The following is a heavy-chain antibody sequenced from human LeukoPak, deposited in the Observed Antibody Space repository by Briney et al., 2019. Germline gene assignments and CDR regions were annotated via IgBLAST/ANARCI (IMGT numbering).Heavy chain of an antibody. V-gene: IGHV3-21*01. Sequence: KPGGSLRLSCAASGFTFSSYSMNWVRQAPGKGLEWVSSISSSSSYIYYADSVKGRFTISRDNAKNSLYLQMNSLRAEDTAVYYCAGDSGGYCSSTSCYTDAFDIWGQGTMVTVSS. CDR1: GFTFSSYS. J-gene: IGHJ3*02. CDR2: ISSSSSYI. D-gene: IGHD2-2*02. CDR3: AGDSGGYCSSTSCYTDAFDI.